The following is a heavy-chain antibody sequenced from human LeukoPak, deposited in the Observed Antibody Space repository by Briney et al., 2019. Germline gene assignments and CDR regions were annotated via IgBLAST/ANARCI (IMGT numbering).Heavy chain of an antibody. D-gene: IGHD2-2*01. CDR1: GYTFTGSY. J-gene: IGHJ4*02. Sequence: ASVKVSCKASGYTFTGSYIHWVRQAPGQGLEWMGWIHPNSGGTNYAQKFQGRVTMTRDTSISTAYMELSRLTFDDTAVYYCGRKSASRKTSEFDYWGQGTLVTVSS. V-gene: IGHV1-2*02. CDR2: IHPNSGGT. CDR3: GRKSASRKTSEFDY.